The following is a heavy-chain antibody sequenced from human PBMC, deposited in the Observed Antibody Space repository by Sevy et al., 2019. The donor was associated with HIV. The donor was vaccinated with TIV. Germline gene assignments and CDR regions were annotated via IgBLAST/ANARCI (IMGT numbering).Heavy chain of an antibody. J-gene: IGHJ4*02. Sequence: SETLSLTCTVSGGSISRYYWSWIRQPAGKGLEWIGRMYTSGSTNYNPSLKSRVTMSLDTSKNQFSLRLRSVTAPDTAVYYCAGDHPYDNSGHYYWGQGTLVTVSS. D-gene: IGHD3-22*01. V-gene: IGHV4-4*07. CDR1: GGSISRYY. CDR2: MYTSGST. CDR3: AGDHPYDNSGHYY.